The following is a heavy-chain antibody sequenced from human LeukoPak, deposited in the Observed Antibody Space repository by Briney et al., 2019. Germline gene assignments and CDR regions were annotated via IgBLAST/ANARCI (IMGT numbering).Heavy chain of an antibody. D-gene: IGHD5-24*01. V-gene: IGHV1-69*04. CDR1: GGTFSSYA. CDR2: IIPILGIA. J-gene: IGHJ4*02. Sequence: ASVKVSCKASGGTFSSYAISWVRQAPGQGLEWMGRIIPILGIANYAQKFQGRVTITADKSTSTAYMELSSLRSEDTAVYYCAREEALETGVDYWGQGTLVTVSS. CDR3: AREEALETGVDY.